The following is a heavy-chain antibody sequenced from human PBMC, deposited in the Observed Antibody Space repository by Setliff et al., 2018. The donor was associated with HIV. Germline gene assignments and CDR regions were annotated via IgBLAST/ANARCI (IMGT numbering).Heavy chain of an antibody. D-gene: IGHD5-12*01. CDR3: AIDVIGGWLRPMPDF. V-gene: IGHV1-46*01. CDR2: INPGGGNT. Sequence: ASVKVSCKASGGTFSSYAISWVRQAPGQGLEWMGGINPGGGNTNYAQKFQGRVTVTRDTSTSTVYMELNSLRPEDTAVYYCAIDVIGGWLRPMPDFWGPGTLVTVSS. CDR1: GGTFSSYA. J-gene: IGHJ4*02.